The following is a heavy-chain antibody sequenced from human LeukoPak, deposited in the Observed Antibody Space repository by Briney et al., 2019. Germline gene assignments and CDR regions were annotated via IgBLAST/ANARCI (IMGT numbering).Heavy chain of an antibody. CDR1: GFTFSSFG. D-gene: IGHD6-6*01. J-gene: IGHJ4*02. V-gene: IGHV3-23*01. CDR2: ISSGGGYI. CDR3: AKGRYSSSSAYFDY. Sequence: PRGSLRLSCAASGFTFSSFGMSWVRQAPGKGLEWLSSISSGGGYIYYAHSVRGRFPISRDNSMDTLSLQMNSLGAEDTALYYCAKGRYSSSSAYFDYWGQGALVTVSS.